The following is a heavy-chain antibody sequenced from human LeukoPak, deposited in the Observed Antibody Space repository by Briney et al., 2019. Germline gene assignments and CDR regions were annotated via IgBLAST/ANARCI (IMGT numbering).Heavy chain of an antibody. Sequence: GRSLRLSCAAPGFTFSSYGMHWVRQAPGKGLERVAVISYDGSNKYYADSVEGRFTISRDNSKNTLYLQMNSLRAEDTAVYYCAKEYSSSWYPGMDVWGQGTTVTASS. J-gene: IGHJ6*02. CDR2: ISYDGSNK. CDR1: GFTFSSYG. D-gene: IGHD6-13*01. CDR3: AKEYSSSWYPGMDV. V-gene: IGHV3-30*18.